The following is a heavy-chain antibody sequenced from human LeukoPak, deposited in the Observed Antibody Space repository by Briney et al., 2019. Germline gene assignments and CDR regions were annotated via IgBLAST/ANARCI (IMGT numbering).Heavy chain of an antibody. CDR3: AKGTLRSCSAGSCYPLDY. CDR1: GFTFSNYA. D-gene: IGHD2-15*01. J-gene: IGHJ4*02. CDR2: ITGDGVYT. V-gene: IGHV3-23*01. Sequence: GGSLRLSCAASGFTFSNYAMGWVRQSPGKGLEWVSCITGDGVYTYHTDSVKGRFTISRDNSKNTLYLQMNSLRAEDTAVYYCAKGTLRSCSAGSCYPLDYWGQGTLVTVSS.